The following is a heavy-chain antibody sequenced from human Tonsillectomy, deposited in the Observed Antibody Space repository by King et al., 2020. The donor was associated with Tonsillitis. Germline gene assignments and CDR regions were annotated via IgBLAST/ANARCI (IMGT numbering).Heavy chain of an antibody. J-gene: IGHJ3*01. CDR3: TTDWDSGHNWIRALDL. Sequence: VQLVESGGGLVNPGGSLRLSCAASGFTFSDAWMTWVRQAPGKGLEWVGLIKNKNEGETTDFAAPVRGRFSISRDDSKKMVYLQLNSLKTEDTAVYYCTTDWDSGHNWIRALDLWGQGTLVTVS. V-gene: IGHV3-15*01. D-gene: IGHD1-1*01. CDR2: IKNKNEGETT. CDR1: GFTFSDAW.